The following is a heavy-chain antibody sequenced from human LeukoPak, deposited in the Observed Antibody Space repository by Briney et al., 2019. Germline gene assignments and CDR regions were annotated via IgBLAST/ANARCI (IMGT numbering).Heavy chain of an antibody. CDR3: AGDYYDSSGYPQFKDY. CDR1: GGSISSYY. CDR2: IYYSGST. V-gene: IGHV4-59*12. Sequence: SETLSLTCTVSGGSISSYYWSWIRQPPGKGLEWIGYIYYSGSTNYNPSLKSRVTISVDTSKNQFSLKLSSVTAADTAVYYCAGDYYDSSGYPQFKDYWGQGTLVTVSS. J-gene: IGHJ4*02. D-gene: IGHD3-22*01.